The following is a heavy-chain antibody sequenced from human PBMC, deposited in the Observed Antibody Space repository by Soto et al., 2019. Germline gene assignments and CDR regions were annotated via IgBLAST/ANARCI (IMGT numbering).Heavy chain of an antibody. J-gene: IGHJ4*02. CDR1: GGSISSSNW. D-gene: IGHD6-19*01. V-gene: IGHV4-4*02. CDR3: ARRSSVAGFDY. CDR2: IYHSGST. Sequence: QVQLQESGPGLVKPSGTLSLTCAVSGGSISSSNWWSWVRQSPGKGLEWIGEIYHSGSTNYNPSLKSRVTISVDKSNNQSSLKLSSVTAADTALYFCARRSSVAGFDYWGQGTLLTVSS.